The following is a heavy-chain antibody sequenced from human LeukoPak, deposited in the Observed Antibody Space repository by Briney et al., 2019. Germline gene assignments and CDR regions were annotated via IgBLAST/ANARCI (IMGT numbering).Heavy chain of an antibody. CDR2: IGRSGGSI. Sequence: PGGSLRLSCAASGFTFSSHEMNWVRQAPGKGLEWVSYIGRSGGSIYYTDSVEGRFTISRDNAKNSLYLQMNSLRAEDTAVYSCARASGPFDYWGQGTLVTVSS. CDR3: ARASGPFDY. V-gene: IGHV3-48*03. J-gene: IGHJ4*02. CDR1: GFTFSSHE. D-gene: IGHD3-10*01.